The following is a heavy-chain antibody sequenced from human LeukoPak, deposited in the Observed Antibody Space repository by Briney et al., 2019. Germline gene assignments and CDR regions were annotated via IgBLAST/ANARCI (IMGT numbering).Heavy chain of an antibody. CDR1: GFTVSSNY. V-gene: IGHV3-53*01. CDR2: IYSGGST. CDR3: ARGIDY. J-gene: IGHJ4*02. Sequence: PGGSLRLSCAASGFTVSSNYMSWVRQAPGKGLEWVSVIYSGGSTYYADSVRGRFTISRGTSKNMVFLQMNSLRVEDTAVYYCARGIDYWGRGTLVTVSS.